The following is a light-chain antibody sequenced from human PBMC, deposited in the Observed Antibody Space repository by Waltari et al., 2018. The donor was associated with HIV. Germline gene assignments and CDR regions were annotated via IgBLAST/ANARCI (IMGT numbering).Light chain of an antibody. V-gene: IGLV2-14*02. Sequence: HSALTQPASVSPSPGQSITISCPATRGAFGISSLVSWYQQRPGKVPRVLIYEVIRRPSGVSNRFSGSKSGNTASLSISGLQAEDEADYYCASYTSNDTLVFGGGTKVTVL. J-gene: IGLJ3*02. CDR1: RGAFGISSL. CDR3: ASYTSNDTLV. CDR2: EVI.